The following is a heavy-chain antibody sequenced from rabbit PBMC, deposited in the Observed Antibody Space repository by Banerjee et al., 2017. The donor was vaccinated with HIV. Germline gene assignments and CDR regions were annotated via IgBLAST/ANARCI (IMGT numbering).Heavy chain of an antibody. J-gene: IGHJ4*01. V-gene: IGHV1S40*01. CDR2: INTGSGST. CDR3: GSREKLDL. Sequence: QSLEESGGDLVKPGASLTLTCTASGFSLSSSYNMCWVRQAPGKGLEWIGCINTGSGSTWYASWAKGRFTISKTSSTTVTLQMTSLTAADTATYFCGSREKLDLWGPGTLVTVS. CDR1: GFSLSSSYN.